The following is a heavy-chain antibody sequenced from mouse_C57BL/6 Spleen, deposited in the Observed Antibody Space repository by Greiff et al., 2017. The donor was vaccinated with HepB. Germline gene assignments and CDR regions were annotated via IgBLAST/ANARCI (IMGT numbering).Heavy chain of an antibody. J-gene: IGHJ2*01. D-gene: IGHD2-1*01. CDR1: GYTFTSYW. CDR3: TRKEVYPGYFDY. V-gene: IGHV1-5*01. CDR2: IYPGNSDT. Sequence: VQLQQSGTVLARPGASVKMSCKTSGYTFTSYWMHWVKQRPGQGLEWIGAIYPGNSDTSYNQKFKGKAKLTAVTSASTAYMELSSLTNEDSAVYYCTRKEVYPGYFDYWGQGTTLTVSS.